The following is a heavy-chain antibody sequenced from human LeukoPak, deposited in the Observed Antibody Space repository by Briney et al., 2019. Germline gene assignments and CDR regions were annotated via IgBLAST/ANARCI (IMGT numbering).Heavy chain of an antibody. CDR2: IYYSGST. CDR1: GGSISSGDYY. Sequence: PSQTLSLTCTVSGGSISSGDYYWSWIRQPPGKGLEWIGYIYYSGSTYYNPSLKSRVTISVDTSKNQFSLKLSSVTAADTAVYYCARSSTQWELRRWFDPWGQGTLVTVSS. CDR3: ARSSTQWELRRWFDP. D-gene: IGHD1-26*01. V-gene: IGHV4-30-4*08. J-gene: IGHJ5*02.